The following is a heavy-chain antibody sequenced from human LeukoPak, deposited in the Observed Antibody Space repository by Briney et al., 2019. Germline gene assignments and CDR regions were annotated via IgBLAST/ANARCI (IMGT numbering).Heavy chain of an antibody. J-gene: IGHJ5*02. D-gene: IGHD2-8*01. Sequence: ASVTVSFTASGYTFTSYAMNWVRQAPGQGLEWMGWINTNTGNPTYAQGFTGRFVFSLDTSVSTAYLQISSLKAEDTAVYYCARDIGYCTNGVCYTGTGNWFDPWGQGTLVTVSS. CDR3: ARDIGYCTNGVCYTGTGNWFDP. CDR2: INTNTGNP. CDR1: GYTFTSYA. V-gene: IGHV7-4-1*02.